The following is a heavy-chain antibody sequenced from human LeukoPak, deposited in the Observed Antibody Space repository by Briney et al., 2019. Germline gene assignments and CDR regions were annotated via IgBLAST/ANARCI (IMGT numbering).Heavy chain of an antibody. Sequence: SVKVSCKASGGTFSSYAISWVRQAPGQGLEWMGGIIPIFGTANYAQKFPGRVTITADESTSTAYMELSSLRSEDTAVYYCAREQSWYYDSSGHDAFDIWGQGTMVTVSS. CDR1: GGTFSSYA. J-gene: IGHJ3*02. CDR2: IIPIFGTA. D-gene: IGHD3-22*01. V-gene: IGHV1-69*01. CDR3: AREQSWYYDSSGHDAFDI.